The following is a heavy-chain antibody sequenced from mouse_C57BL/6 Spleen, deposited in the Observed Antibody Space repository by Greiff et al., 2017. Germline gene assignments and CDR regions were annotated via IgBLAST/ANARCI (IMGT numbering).Heavy chain of an antibody. V-gene: IGHV1-50*01. J-gene: IGHJ2*01. Sequence: VQLQQPGAELVKPGASVKLSCKASGYTFTSYWMQWVKQRPGQGLEWIGEIDPSDSYTNYNQKFKGKATLTVDTSSSTAYMQLSSLTSEDSAVYYCARGGWSGDYWGQGTTLTVSS. D-gene: IGHD1-1*02. CDR1: GYTFTSYW. CDR3: ARGGWSGDY. CDR2: IDPSDSYT.